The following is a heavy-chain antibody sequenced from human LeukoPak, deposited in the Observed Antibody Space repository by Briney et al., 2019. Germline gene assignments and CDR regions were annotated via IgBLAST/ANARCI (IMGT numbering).Heavy chain of an antibody. CDR1: GDSVSSNSAS. CDR2: TYYRSKWYN. V-gene: IGHV6-1*01. CDR3: ARDSELAVATEYYFDY. Sequence: SQTLSLTCAISGDSVSSNSASWNCIRQSPSRGLEWLGRTYYRSKWYNDCAVSVKSRITINPDTSKNQFSLQLNSVTPEDTAVYYCARDSELAVATEYYFDYWGQGTLVTVSS. D-gene: IGHD6-19*01. J-gene: IGHJ4*02.